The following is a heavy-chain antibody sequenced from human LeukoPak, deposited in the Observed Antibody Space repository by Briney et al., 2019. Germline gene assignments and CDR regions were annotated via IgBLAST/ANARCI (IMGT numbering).Heavy chain of an antibody. CDR1: GFTLDDYT. V-gene: IGHV3-43*01. CDR2: ISWDGGST. D-gene: IGHD6-25*01. J-gene: IGHJ4*02. Sequence: GGSLRLSCAASGFTLDDYTMHWVRQAPGKGLEWVSLISWDGGSTYYADSVKGRFTISRDNSKNSLYLQMNSLRTEDTALYYCAKGGEAYFDYWGQGTLVTVSS. CDR3: AKGGEAYFDY.